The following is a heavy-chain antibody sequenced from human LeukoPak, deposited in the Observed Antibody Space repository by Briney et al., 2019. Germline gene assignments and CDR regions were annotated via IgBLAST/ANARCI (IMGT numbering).Heavy chain of an antibody. D-gene: IGHD3-22*01. CDR1: GYTFTSYF. Sequence: ASVTVSCKASGYTFTSYFMHWVRQAPGQGLEWMGLINPSGGSTSYAQKFQGRVTMTRETSRSIVYMELSSLRSEDTAVYFCARGYYYESSAYYSPFDYWGQGALVTVSS. V-gene: IGHV1-46*01. J-gene: IGHJ4*02. CDR2: INPSGGST. CDR3: ARGYYYESSAYYSPFDY.